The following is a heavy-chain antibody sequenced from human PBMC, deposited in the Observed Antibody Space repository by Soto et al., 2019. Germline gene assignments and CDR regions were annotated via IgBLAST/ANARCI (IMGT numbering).Heavy chain of an antibody. J-gene: IGHJ6*03. V-gene: IGHV4-34*01. CDR1: GGSFSGYY. CDR3: ARSGESYGSGSYYNVGYYYMDV. CDR2: INHSGST. Sequence: SETLSLTCAVYGGSFSGYYWSWIRQPPGKGLEWIGEINHSGSTNYNPSLKSRFTISVDTSKNQFSRKLSSVTAADTAVYYCARSGESYGSGSYYNVGYYYMDVWGNGTTVTVSS. D-gene: IGHD3-10*01.